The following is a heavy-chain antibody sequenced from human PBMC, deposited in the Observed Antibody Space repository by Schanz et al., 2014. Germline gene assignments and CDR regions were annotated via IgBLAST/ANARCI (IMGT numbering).Heavy chain of an antibody. V-gene: IGHV1-18*01. Sequence: QIQLVQSGPEVKKPGASVRVSCKASGYTFTTYAMSWVRQAPGQRLEWMGWINTGSGDTKYSQNFQGRVTITRDTSASTAYMELRSLRSDDTAVYYCARDAADFYDILTEEDYWGQGTLVTVSS. CDR3: ARDAADFYDILTEEDY. D-gene: IGHD3-9*01. CDR1: GYTFTTYA. CDR2: INTGSGDT. J-gene: IGHJ4*02.